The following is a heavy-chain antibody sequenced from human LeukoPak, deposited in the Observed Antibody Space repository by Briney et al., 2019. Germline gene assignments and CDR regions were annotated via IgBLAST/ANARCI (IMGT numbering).Heavy chain of an antibody. V-gene: IGHV1-3*03. D-gene: IGHD3-22*01. CDR1: GYTFTSYA. J-gene: IGHJ4*02. CDR2: INAGNGNT. CDR3: ATTPTYHYDSSGYTIDQ. Sequence: ASVKVSCKASGYTFTSYAMHWVRQAPGQRLEWMGWINAGNGNTKYSQEFQGRVTMTRDMSTSTVYMELSSLRSEDTAVYYCATTPTYHYDSSGYTIDQWGQGTLVTVSS.